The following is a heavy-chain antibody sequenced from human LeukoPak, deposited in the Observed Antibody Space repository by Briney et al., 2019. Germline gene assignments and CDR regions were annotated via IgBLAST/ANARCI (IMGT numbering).Heavy chain of an antibody. J-gene: IGHJ3*02. CDR2: IIPIFGTA. V-gene: IGHV1-69*13. Sequence: SVKVSCKASGGTFSSYAISWVRQAPGQGLEWMGGIIPIFGTANYAQKFQGRVTITADESTSTAYMELSSLRSEDTAVYYCARAYYDSSGYYYSAFDIWGQGTMVTVSS. D-gene: IGHD3-22*01. CDR3: ARAYYDSSGYYYSAFDI. CDR1: GGTFSSYA.